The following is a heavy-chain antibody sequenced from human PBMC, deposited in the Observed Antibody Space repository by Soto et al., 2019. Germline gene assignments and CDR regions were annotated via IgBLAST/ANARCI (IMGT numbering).Heavy chain of an antibody. CDR3: VRGGDYFGSGALDP. CDR1: GGSFSSGHYY. CDR2: IYYSGST. Sequence: QVQLQESGPGLVKPSQTLSLTCTVSGGSFSSGHYYWNWIRQPPGKGLEWIGYIYYSGSTYSNPSLESRVTISIDTSKNQFSLQLNSVTAADTAVYYCVRGGDYFGSGALDPWGQGTLVTVSS. D-gene: IGHD3-10*01. J-gene: IGHJ5*02. V-gene: IGHV4-30-4*01.